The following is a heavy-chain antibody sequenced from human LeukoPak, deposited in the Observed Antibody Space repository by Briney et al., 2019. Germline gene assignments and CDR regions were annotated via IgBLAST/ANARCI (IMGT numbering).Heavy chain of an antibody. CDR3: ARQLGYCSGTSCYADKVDY. D-gene: IGHD2-2*01. Sequence: SETLSLTCTVSGGSISSSSYYWGWIRQPPGKGLEWIGSIYYSGSTYYNPSLKNRVTISVDTSKNQFSLKLSSVTAADTAVYYCARQLGYCSGTSCYADKVDYWGQGTLVTVSS. CDR1: GGSISSSSYY. CDR2: IYYSGST. V-gene: IGHV4-39*01. J-gene: IGHJ4*02.